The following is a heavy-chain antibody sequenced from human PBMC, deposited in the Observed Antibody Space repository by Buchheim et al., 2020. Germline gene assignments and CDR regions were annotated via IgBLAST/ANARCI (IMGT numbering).Heavy chain of an antibody. CDR3: ARGSYPRLQVWLTA. J-gene: IGHJ5*02. D-gene: IGHD3-9*01. Sequence: QVRLQQWGAGHLKPSETLSLTCDGYDGSFSGYSWAWVRQPLGKGLEWIGEITNFGGTNYNPSLSSRATISGDSYKRQLFLKLKSVTAADTAVYYCARGSYPRLQVWLTAWGQGSL. CDR1: DGSFSGYS. V-gene: IGHV4-34*05. CDR2: ITNFGGT.